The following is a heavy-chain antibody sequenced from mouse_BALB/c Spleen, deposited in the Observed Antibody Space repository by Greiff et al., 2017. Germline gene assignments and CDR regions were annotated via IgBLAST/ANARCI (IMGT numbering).Heavy chain of an antibody. J-gene: IGHJ4*01. Sequence: EVKLMESGGGLVQPGGSRKLSCAASGFTFSSFGMHWVRQAPEKGLEWVAYISSGSSTIYYADTVKGRFTISRDNPKNTLFLQMTSLRSEDTAMYYCARYGGNYGTWYAMDYWGQGTSVTVSS. V-gene: IGHV5-17*02. D-gene: IGHD1-1*02. CDR2: ISSGSSTI. CDR1: GFTFSSFG. CDR3: ARYGGNYGTWYAMDY.